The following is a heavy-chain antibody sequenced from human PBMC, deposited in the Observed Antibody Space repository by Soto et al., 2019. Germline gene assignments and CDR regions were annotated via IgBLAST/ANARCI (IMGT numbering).Heavy chain of an antibody. CDR3: AKDIVKYTYGACDY. CDR2: ISYDGSNQ. Sequence: GGSLRLSCAASGFSFNTYGMYWVGQAPGKGLEWVAAISYDGSNQYHADSVKGRFTISRDNSKSTLYLQMNSLRVEDTAVYYCAKDIVKYTYGACDYWGQGALVTVSS. J-gene: IGHJ4*02. CDR1: GFSFNTYG. V-gene: IGHV3-30*18. D-gene: IGHD5-18*01.